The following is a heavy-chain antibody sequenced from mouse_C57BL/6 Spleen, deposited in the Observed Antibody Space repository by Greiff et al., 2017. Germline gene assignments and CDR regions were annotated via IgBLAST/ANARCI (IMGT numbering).Heavy chain of an antibody. CDR2: IHPNSGST. Sequence: QVQLQQPGAELVKPGASVKLSCKASGYTFTSYWMHWVKQRPGQGLEWIGMIHPNSGSTNYNEKFKSKATLTVDKSSSTAYMQLSSLASEDSAVYYWASEGTGPGVAYWGQGTLVTVSA. CDR1: GYTFTSYW. D-gene: IGHD4-1*01. V-gene: IGHV1-64*01. J-gene: IGHJ3*01. CDR3: ASEGTGPGVAY.